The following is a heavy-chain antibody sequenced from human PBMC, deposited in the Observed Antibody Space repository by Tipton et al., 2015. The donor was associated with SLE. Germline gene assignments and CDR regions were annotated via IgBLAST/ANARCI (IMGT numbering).Heavy chain of an antibody. CDR1: GYTFTSYD. V-gene: IGHV1-46*01. CDR3: ARDQTEHWYFDL. CDR2: INPSGGST. Sequence: QSGPEVKKPGASVKVSCKASGYTFTSYDINWVRQAPGQGLEWMGIINPSGGSTSYAQKFQGRVTMTRDTSTSTVYMELSSLRSEDTAVYYCARDQTEHWYFDLWGRGTLVTVSS. D-gene: IGHD1-1*01. J-gene: IGHJ2*01.